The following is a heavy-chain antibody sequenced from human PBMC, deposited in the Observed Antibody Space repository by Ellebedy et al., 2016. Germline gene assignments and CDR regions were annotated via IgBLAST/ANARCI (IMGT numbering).Heavy chain of an antibody. V-gene: IGHV3-30-3*01. CDR2: ISYDGSNK. J-gene: IGHJ4*02. D-gene: IGHD6-13*01. Sequence: GESLKISCAASGFTFSSYAMHWVRQAPGKGLEWVAVISYDGSNKYYADSVKGRFTISRDNAKNSLYLQMNSLRAEDTAVYYCARGIAATGADYWGQGTLVTVSS. CDR1: GFTFSSYA. CDR3: ARGIAATGADY.